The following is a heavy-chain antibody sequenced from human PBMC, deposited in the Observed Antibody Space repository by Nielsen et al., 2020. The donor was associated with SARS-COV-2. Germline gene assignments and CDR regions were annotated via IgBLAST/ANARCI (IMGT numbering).Heavy chain of an antibody. V-gene: IGHV4-31*11. D-gene: IGHD3-22*01. CDR1: GGSFSGYY. CDR3: ARASGITMIVVVMGAFDI. CDR2: IYYSGST. Sequence: SETLFLTCAVYGGSFSGYYWSWIRQHPGKGLEWIGYIYYSGSTYYNPSLKSRVTISVDTSKNQFSLKLSSVTAADTAVYYCARASGITMIVVVMGAFDIWGQGTMVTVSS. J-gene: IGHJ3*02.